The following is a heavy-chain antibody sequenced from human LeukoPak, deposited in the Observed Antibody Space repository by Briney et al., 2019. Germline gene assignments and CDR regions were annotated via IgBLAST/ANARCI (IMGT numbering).Heavy chain of an antibody. Sequence: SETLSLTCTVPGASISSSTYFWGWIRQPPGKGLEWIGSIYYRGSTYYNPSLKSRVTISVDTSKNQFSLNLRSVAAADTAVYYCARRTTSLWFDPWGQGTLVSVSS. CDR1: GASISSSTYF. D-gene: IGHD1-14*01. J-gene: IGHJ5*02. CDR2: IYYRGST. V-gene: IGHV4-39*01. CDR3: ARRTTSLWFDP.